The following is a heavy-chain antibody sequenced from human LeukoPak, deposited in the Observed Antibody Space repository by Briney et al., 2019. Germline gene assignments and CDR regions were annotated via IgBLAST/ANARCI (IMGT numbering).Heavy chain of an antibody. V-gene: IGHV3-30-3*01. CDR2: ISYDGSNK. J-gene: IGHJ4*02. CDR3: ARELDWPQNYYFDY. D-gene: IGHD3-9*01. Sequence: GGSLRLSCAASGFTFRSYAMHWVRQAPGKGLEWVAVISYDGSNKYYADSVKGRFTISRDNSKSTLYLQMNSLRAEDTAVYYCARELDWPQNYYFDYWGQGTLVTVSS. CDR1: GFTFRSYA.